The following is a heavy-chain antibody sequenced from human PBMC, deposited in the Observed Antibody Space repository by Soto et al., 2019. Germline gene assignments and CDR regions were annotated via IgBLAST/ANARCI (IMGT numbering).Heavy chain of an antibody. Sequence: QITLKESGPTLVKPTQTLTLTCTFSGFSLSTSAVGVGWIRQPPGKALECLALIYWDDDKRYSPSLKGRLTITKDPTKNQVVLTMTNMDPVETATYYCAHLSYHDSRLAYWGQGTLVTVSS. V-gene: IGHV2-5*02. D-gene: IGHD3-22*01. J-gene: IGHJ4*02. CDR1: GFSLSTSAVG. CDR2: IYWDDDK. CDR3: AHLSYHDSRLAY.